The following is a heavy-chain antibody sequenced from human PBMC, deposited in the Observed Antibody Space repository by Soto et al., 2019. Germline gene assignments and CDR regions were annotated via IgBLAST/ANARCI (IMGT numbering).Heavy chain of an antibody. CDR2: ISAYNGNT. D-gene: IGHD3-3*01. Sequence: ASVKVSCKASGYTFTSYGISWVRQAPGQGLEWMGWISAYNGNTNYAQKLQGRVTMTTDTSTSTAYMELRSLRSDDTAVYYCAIAELYDFWSGPAPGYFDLWGRGTLVPVSS. J-gene: IGHJ2*01. CDR1: GYTFTSYG. V-gene: IGHV1-18*01. CDR3: AIAELYDFWSGPAPGYFDL.